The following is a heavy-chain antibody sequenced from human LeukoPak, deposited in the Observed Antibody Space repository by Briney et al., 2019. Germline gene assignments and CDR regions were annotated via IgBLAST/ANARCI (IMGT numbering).Heavy chain of an antibody. CDR3: ARFSDYFFDY. J-gene: IGHJ4*02. CDR1: GFTFDDYG. D-gene: IGHD2/OR15-2a*01. Sequence: RSGGSLRLSXAASGFTFDDYGMSWVRQAPGKGLEWVSGINWNGGSTGYADSVKGRFTISRDNAKNSLYLQMNSLRAEGTALYYCARFSDYFFDYWGQGTLVTVSS. CDR2: INWNGGST. V-gene: IGHV3-20*04.